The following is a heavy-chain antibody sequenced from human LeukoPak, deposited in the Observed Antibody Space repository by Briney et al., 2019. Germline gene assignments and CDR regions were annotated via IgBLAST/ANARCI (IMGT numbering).Heavy chain of an antibody. CDR3: AKATLRTTVIKGVLDY. V-gene: IGHV3-23*01. CDR1: GFTFSSYA. J-gene: IGHJ4*02. CDR2: ISGSGGST. D-gene: IGHD4-23*01. Sequence: RTGGSLRLSCAASGFTFSSYAMGWVRQAPGKGLEWVSGISGSGGSTYYADSVKGRFTIARDNSKNTLYLQMNSLRAEDTAVYYCAKATLRTTVIKGVLDYWGQGTLVTVSS.